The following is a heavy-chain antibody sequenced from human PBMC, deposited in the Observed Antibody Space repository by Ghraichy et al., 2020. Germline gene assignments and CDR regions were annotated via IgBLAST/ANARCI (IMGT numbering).Heavy chain of an antibody. Sequence: ETLSLTCAGSGFTFSNFAMSWVRQAPGKGLEWVSSISATNSVAYYAESVKGRFTISRDNSKSTLYLQLSSLRAEDTATYYCVRSLYAHDWGSSPVKSPVDKWGQVTLVSVSP. J-gene: IGHJ4*02. V-gene: IGHV3-23*01. CDR2: ISATNSVA. CDR1: GFTFSNFA. D-gene: IGHD3-16*01. CDR3: VRSLYAHDWGSSPVKSPVDK.